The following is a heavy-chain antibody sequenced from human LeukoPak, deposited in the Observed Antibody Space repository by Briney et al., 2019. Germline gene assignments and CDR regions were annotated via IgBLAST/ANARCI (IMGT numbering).Heavy chain of an antibody. CDR2: IYSGGST. D-gene: IGHD6-13*01. V-gene: IGHV3-53*01. CDR1: GFTVSSNY. Sequence: PGGSLRLSCAASGFTVSSNYMNWVRQAPGKGLEWVSVIYSGGSTYYADSVKGRFTISRDNSKNTQYLQMNSLRAEDTAVYYCARDNSAAAGIYYYYYMDVWGKGTTVTVSS. J-gene: IGHJ6*03. CDR3: ARDNSAAAGIYYYYYMDV.